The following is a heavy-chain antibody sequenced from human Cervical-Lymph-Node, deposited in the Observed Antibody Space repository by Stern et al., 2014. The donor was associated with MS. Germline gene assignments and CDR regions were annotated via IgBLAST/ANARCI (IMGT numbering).Heavy chain of an antibody. CDR1: GYTFTGHY. Sequence: QAQLVQSGAEVEKPGASVKVSCRTSGYTFTGHYIHWMRQAPGQGLEWMGRINPNNGGTNYAQNFQGRVTMTRDTSITTAYMELSGLRSDDTAVYYCARDSGVGTTTIWFDPWGQGTLVTVSS. J-gene: IGHJ5*02. V-gene: IGHV1-2*06. CDR2: INPNNGGT. CDR3: ARDSGVGTTTIWFDP. D-gene: IGHD1-26*01.